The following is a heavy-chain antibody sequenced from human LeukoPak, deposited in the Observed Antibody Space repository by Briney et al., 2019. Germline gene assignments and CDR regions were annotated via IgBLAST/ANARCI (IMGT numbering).Heavy chain of an antibody. Sequence: GGSLRLSCAASGFTFSSYEMNWVRQAPGKGLEWVSYISSSGTIKYYADSVKGRFTISRDNAKNSLYLQMDSLRAEDTAVYYCARDPSNRDWHFDLWGRGTLTVSS. CDR1: GFTFSSYE. D-gene: IGHD2/OR15-2a*01. CDR2: ISSSGTIK. V-gene: IGHV3-48*03. CDR3: ARDPSNRDWHFDL. J-gene: IGHJ2*01.